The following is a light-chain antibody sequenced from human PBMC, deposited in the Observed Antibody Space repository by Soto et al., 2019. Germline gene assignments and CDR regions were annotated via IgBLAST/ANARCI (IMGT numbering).Light chain of an antibody. Sequence: EIVMTQSPATLSVSPGERATLSCRASQSISTNLAWYQQKPGQAPRLLISGASTRATGIPARFSGSGSGTEFTLTISSLQSEDFAVYYCQQYENWPYTFGQGTKLEIK. CDR3: QQYENWPYT. V-gene: IGKV3-15*01. J-gene: IGKJ2*01. CDR2: GAS. CDR1: QSISTN.